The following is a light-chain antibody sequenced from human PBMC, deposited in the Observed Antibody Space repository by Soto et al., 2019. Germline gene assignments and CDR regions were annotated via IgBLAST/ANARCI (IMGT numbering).Light chain of an antibody. CDR3: SSYTTSNTYV. CDR1: SSDVGSSNG. V-gene: IGLV2-18*02. CDR2: DVS. Sequence: QSALTQPPSVSGSPGQSVAISCTGTSSDVGSSNGVSWYQQPPGTAPKLMIYDVSNRPSGVPDRFSGSKSGNTASLTISGLQAEDESDYYCSSYTTSNTYVFGTGTKVTVL. J-gene: IGLJ1*01.